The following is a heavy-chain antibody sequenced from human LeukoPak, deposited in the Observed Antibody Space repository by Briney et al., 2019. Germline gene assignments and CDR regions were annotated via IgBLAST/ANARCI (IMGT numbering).Heavy chain of an antibody. D-gene: IGHD5-18*01. CDR1: GGSINNGGYY. CDR2: IYYSGST. J-gene: IGHJ4*02. V-gene: IGHV4-31*03. Sequence: PSETLSLTCTVSGGSINNGGYYWSWIRQHPGKGLEWIGYIYYSGSTDYNPSLKSRVTISVDTSKNQFSLKLTSVTAADTAVYCCARADTVMGWFDYWGQGTLVTVSS. CDR3: ARADTVMGWFDY.